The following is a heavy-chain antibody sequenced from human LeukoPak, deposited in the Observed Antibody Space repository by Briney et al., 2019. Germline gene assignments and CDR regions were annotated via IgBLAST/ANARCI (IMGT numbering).Heavy chain of an antibody. CDR1: GYTLTDYY. D-gene: IGHD3-16*01. Sequence: ASVKVSCKASGYTLTDYYMHWVRQAPGQGLEWMGRINPNSGGTNYAQKFQGRVTMTRDTSISTVYMELSRLRSDDTAVYYCARVRGGRSWYYYGMDVWGRGTTVTVSS. J-gene: IGHJ6*02. V-gene: IGHV1-2*06. CDR3: ARVRGGRSWYYYGMDV. CDR2: INPNSGGT.